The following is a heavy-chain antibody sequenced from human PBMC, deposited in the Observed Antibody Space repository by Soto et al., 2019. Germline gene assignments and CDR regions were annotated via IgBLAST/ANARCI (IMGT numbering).Heavy chain of an antibody. CDR1: GYTFTSYY. CDR3: ARSSGTSYIWFDP. CDR2: INPSGGST. Sequence: ASVKVSCKASGYTFTSYYMHWVRQAPGQGLEWMGIINPSGGSTNYAQKLQGRVTMTTDTSTSTAYMEVRSLRSDDTAVYYCARSSGTSYIWFDPWGQGTLVTVSS. D-gene: IGHD1-26*01. J-gene: IGHJ5*02. V-gene: IGHV1-46*01.